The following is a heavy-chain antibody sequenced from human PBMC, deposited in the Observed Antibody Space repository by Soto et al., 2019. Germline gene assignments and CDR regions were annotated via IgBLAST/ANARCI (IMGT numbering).Heavy chain of an antibody. J-gene: IGHJ6*02. CDR1: GYRLTNYW. V-gene: IGHV5-51*01. Sequence: GESLKISCKGSGYRLTNYWIGWVRQMPGKGLEWMGIIYPGDSDTRYSPSFQGQVTISADKSISTAYLQWSSLKASDTAMYYCTTSANGDYYYYAMDVWGQGTPVTVSS. D-gene: IGHD2-8*01. CDR2: IYPGDSDT. CDR3: TTSANGDYYYYAMDV.